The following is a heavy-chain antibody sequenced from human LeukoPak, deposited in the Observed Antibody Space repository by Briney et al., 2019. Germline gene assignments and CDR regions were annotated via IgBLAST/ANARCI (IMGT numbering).Heavy chain of an antibody. CDR3: ARDLGITSYYYDSSGTLDAFDI. Sequence: ASVKVSCKASGYTFTGYYMHWVRQAPGQGLEWMGWINPNSGGTNYAQKFQGRVTMTRDTSISTAYMELSGLRSDDTAVYYCARDLGITSYYYDSSGTLDAFDIWGQGTMVTVSS. CDR1: GYTFTGYY. J-gene: IGHJ3*02. D-gene: IGHD3-22*01. CDR2: INPNSGGT. V-gene: IGHV1-2*02.